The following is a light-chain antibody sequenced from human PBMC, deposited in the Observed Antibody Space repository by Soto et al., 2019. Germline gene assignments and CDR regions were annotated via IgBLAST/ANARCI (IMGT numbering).Light chain of an antibody. CDR3: SLYTSDSTHV. CDR1: SSDVGGYDY. J-gene: IGLJ1*01. CDR2: EVI. V-gene: IGLV2-14*01. Sequence: QSVLTQPASVSGSPGQSITISCIGTSSDVGGYDYVSWYQQNPGKAPKLIIYEVINRPSGVSSRFSGSKSGNTASLTISGLQAEDEADYYCSLYTSDSTHVFGSGTKVTVL.